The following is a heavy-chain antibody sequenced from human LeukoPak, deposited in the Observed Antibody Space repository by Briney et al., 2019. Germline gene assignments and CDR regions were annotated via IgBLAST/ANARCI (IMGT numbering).Heavy chain of an antibody. D-gene: IGHD3-10*01. Sequence: ASVKVSCKASGYTFTSYGISWVRQAPGQGLEWMGWISAYNGNTIYAQKLQGRVTMTTDTSTSTAYMELRSLRSDDTAVYYCARVNSYGSGSYYYYYMDVWGKGTTATVSS. CDR3: ARVNSYGSGSYYYYYMDV. CDR1: GYTFTSYG. CDR2: ISAYNGNT. J-gene: IGHJ6*03. V-gene: IGHV1-18*01.